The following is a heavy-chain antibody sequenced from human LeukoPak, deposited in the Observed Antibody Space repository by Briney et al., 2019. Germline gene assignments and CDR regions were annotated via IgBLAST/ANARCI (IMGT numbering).Heavy chain of an antibody. D-gene: IGHD1-1*01. CDR3: AKGQELDDGVFDS. J-gene: IGHJ4*02. CDR2: IRSNGDTA. CDR1: GFTFSSYA. Sequence: HPGGSLRLSCAASGFTFSSYAMSWVRQAPGKGLEWVSTIRSNGDTAYNADSVRGRFAISRDNSKNALFLQMNSLRVEDTAIYYCAKGQELDDGVFDSWGQGTLVTVSS. V-gene: IGHV3-23*01.